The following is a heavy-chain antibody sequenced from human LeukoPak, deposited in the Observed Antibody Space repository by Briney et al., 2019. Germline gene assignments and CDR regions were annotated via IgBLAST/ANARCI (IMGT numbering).Heavy chain of an antibody. CDR1: GFTFSSYS. CDR2: INQDGSDK. J-gene: IGHJ4*02. V-gene: IGHV3-7*05. CDR3: ARGRGGGDY. Sequence: TGGSLRLSCAASGFTFSSYSMSWVRQAPGKGLEWVATINQDGSDKYYVDSVKGRFTISRDNAKNSLYLQMDSLRAEDTAVYYCARGRGGGDYWGQGTLVTVSS. D-gene: IGHD2-15*01.